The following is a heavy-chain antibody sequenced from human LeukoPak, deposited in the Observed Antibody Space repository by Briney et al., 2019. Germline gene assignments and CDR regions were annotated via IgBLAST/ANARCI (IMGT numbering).Heavy chain of an antibody. CDR2: IYYSGST. J-gene: IGHJ4*02. V-gene: IGHV4-59*01. D-gene: IGHD3-9*01. CDR1: GGSISSYY. CDR3: ARGDYDILTGYYYFDY. Sequence: SETLSLTCTVSGGSISSYYRSWIRQPPGKGLEWIGYIYYSGSTNYNPSLKSRVTISVDTSKNQFSLKLSSVTAADTAVYYCARGDYDILTGYYYFDYWGQGTLVTVSS.